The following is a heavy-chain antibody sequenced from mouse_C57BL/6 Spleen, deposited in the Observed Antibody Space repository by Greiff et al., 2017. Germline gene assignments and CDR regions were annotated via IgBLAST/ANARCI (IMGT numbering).Heavy chain of an antibody. CDR2: IDPSDSET. Sequence: QVQLQQPGAELVRPGSSVKLSCKASGYTFTSYWMHWVKQRPIQGLEWIGNIDPSDSETHYNQKFKDKATLTVDKSSSTAYMQLSSLTSEDSAVYYCARIPSKGGDAMDYWGQGTSVTVSS. CDR3: ARIPSKGGDAMDY. J-gene: IGHJ4*01. V-gene: IGHV1-52*01. CDR1: GYTFTSYW. D-gene: IGHD2-10*02.